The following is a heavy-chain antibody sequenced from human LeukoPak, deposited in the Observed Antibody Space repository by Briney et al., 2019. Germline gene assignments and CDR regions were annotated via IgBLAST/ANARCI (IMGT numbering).Heavy chain of an antibody. CDR2: ISSNSAST. Sequence: GGSLRLSCAATGFSFSTDSMNWVRQVPGKGLECISYISSNSASTYYADSVKGRFTISRDNAKNSLYLHMNSLRADDTAVYYCARDTRSLIDYWGQGTLVTVSS. CDR1: GFSFSTDS. CDR3: ARDTRSLIDY. J-gene: IGHJ4*02. V-gene: IGHV3-48*01. D-gene: IGHD1-26*01.